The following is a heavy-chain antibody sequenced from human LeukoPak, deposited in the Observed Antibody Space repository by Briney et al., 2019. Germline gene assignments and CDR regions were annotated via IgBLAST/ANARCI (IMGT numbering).Heavy chain of an antibody. CDR2: IWYDGSNK. Sequence: GGSLRLSCAASGFTFGSYGMHWVRQAPGKGLEWVAGIWYDGSNKYYADSVKGRFTISRDNSKNTLYLQMNSLRAEDTAVYYCARGRETYSNRWFFDYWGQGTLVTVSS. CDR1: GFTFGSYG. V-gene: IGHV3-33*01. D-gene: IGHD6-13*01. CDR3: ARGRETYSNRWFFDY. J-gene: IGHJ4*02.